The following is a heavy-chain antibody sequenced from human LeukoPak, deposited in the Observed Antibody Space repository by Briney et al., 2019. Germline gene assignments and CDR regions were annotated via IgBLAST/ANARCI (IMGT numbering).Heavy chain of an antibody. J-gene: IGHJ3*02. V-gene: IGHV3-9*01. Sequence: GASLRLSCAASGFAFDDDAMHWDRQGPGKGLEWVSGITWNSGTIGYADSVKGRFTISRDNAKNSLYLQMNSLRAEDTALYYCAKDVTGTGAFDIWGQGTMVTVSS. CDR1: GFAFDDDA. CDR2: ITWNSGTI. D-gene: IGHD1-7*01. CDR3: AKDVTGTGAFDI.